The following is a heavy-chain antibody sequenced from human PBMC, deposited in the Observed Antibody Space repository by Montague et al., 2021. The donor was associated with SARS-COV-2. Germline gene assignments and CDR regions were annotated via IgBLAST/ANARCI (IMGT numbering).Heavy chain of an antibody. CDR3: AREGYCSGGTCYYSGPNWFDP. J-gene: IGHJ5*02. CDR2: IYYTGTT. Sequence: SETLSLTCTVSGDSFSNYYWSWIRQPPGKGLEWIGYIYYTGTTNYNPSLKSRVTISVDTSKTQFSLKLTSVTAADTAVYYCAREGYCSGGTCYYSGPNWFDPWGQGTLVTVSS. CDR1: GDSFSNYY. V-gene: IGHV4-59*01. D-gene: IGHD2-15*01.